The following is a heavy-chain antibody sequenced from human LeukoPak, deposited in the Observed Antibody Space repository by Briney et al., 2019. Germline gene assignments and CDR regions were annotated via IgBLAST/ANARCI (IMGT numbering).Heavy chain of an antibody. Sequence: PSETLSLTCAVYGGSFSDYYWSWIRQTPGEGLQWIGGIKHSGSTDYNPSLKSRVTMSVDTSKNQFSLKLTSVTAADTAVYYCARDQTLDYWGQGTLVTVFS. CDR3: ARDQTLDY. J-gene: IGHJ4*02. CDR2: IKHSGST. V-gene: IGHV4-34*01. CDR1: GGSFSDYY.